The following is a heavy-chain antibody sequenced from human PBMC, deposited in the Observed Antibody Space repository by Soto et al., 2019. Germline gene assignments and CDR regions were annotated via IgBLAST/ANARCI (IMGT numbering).Heavy chain of an antibody. D-gene: IGHD3-22*01. CDR1: GFTFGNYA. CDR3: AKVINYYDSSGFY. J-gene: IGHJ4*02. Sequence: GGSLRLSCAASGFTFGNYAMSWVRQAPGKGLEWVASLGGGGDDTYYAASVRGRCAVARDNSNNKLFLQMSSLTAEDTALYYCAKVINYYDSSGFYWGQGTLVTVSS. CDR2: LGGGGDDT. V-gene: IGHV3-23*01.